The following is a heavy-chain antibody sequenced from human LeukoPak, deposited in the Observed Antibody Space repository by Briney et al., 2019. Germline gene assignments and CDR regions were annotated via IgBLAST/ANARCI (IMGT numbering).Heavy chain of an antibody. Sequence: ASVKVSCKASGGTFSSYAISWVRQATGQGLEWMGWMNPNSGNTGYAQKFQGRVTMTRNTSISTAYMELSSLRSEDTAVYYCARIIDSSGWSTRDYWGQGTLVTVSS. CDR1: GGTFSSYA. V-gene: IGHV1-8*02. CDR3: ARIIDSSGWSTRDY. CDR2: MNPNSGNT. D-gene: IGHD6-19*01. J-gene: IGHJ4*02.